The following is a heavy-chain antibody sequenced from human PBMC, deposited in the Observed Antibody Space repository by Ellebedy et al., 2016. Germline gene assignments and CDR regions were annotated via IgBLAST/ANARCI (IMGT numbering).Heavy chain of an antibody. V-gene: IGHV1-3*01. CDR3: ARSDIVVVPAAMPERIFDY. D-gene: IGHD2-2*01. CDR2: INAGNGNT. Sequence: ASVKVSCKASGYTFTSYAISWVRQAPGQRLEWMGWINAGNGNTKYSQQFQGRVTITRDTSASTAYMELSSLRSEDTAVYYCARSDIVVVPAAMPERIFDYWGQGTLVTVSS. J-gene: IGHJ4*02. CDR1: GYTFTSYA.